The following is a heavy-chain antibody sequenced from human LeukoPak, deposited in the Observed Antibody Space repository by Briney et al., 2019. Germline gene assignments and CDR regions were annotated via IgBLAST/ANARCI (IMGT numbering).Heavy chain of an antibody. J-gene: IGHJ4*02. V-gene: IGHV3-74*03. CDR1: GFTFSSSW. Sequence: PGGSLILSCAASGFTFSSSWMYWVRQAPGKGLVWVSLIRSDGIITKYADSVKGRFTISRDNAKNTLFLQMNSLRADDTAVYYCGRGIATGTGDNWGQGTLVTVSS. CDR3: GRGIATGTGDN. CDR2: IRSDGIIT. D-gene: IGHD1-7*01.